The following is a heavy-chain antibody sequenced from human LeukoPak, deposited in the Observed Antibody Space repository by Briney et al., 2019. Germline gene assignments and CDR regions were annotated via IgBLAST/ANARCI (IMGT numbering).Heavy chain of an antibody. CDR2: IYYSGST. CDR1: GGSISSSSYY. V-gene: IGHV4-39*01. Sequence: SETLSLTCTVSGGSISSSSYYWGWIRQPPGKGLEWIGSIYYSGSTYYNPSLKSRVTISVDTSKNQFSLKLSSVTAADTAVYYCARRPPHSSGWYRWGQGTLVTVSS. J-gene: IGHJ4*02. D-gene: IGHD6-19*01. CDR3: ARRPPHSSGWYR.